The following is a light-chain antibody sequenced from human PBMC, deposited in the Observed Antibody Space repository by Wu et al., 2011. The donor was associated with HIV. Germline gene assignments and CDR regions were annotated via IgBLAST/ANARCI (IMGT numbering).Light chain of an antibody. V-gene: IGKV3D-20*02. J-gene: IGKJ5*01. CDR2: GAF. CDR1: QWISSSY. CDR3: QQRGDRPPT. Sequence: EIVLTQSPATLPLSPGERVTLSCRASQWISSSYLAWYQHKPGQSPRLLIYGAFSRPTGIPDRFSGRGSGTDFTLTISRLQPEDFAVYYCQQRGDRPPTFGQGTRLEIK.